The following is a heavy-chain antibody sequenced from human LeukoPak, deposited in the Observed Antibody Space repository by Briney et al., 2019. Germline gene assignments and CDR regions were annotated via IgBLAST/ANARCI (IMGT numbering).Heavy chain of an antibody. CDR1: GFTFSSAA. CDR2: ISSTGYNS. D-gene: IGHD5-18*01. Sequence: GGSLRLSCAASGFTFSSAAMTWVRQGPGKGLQWVSLISSTGYNSYYADSVKGRFTISRDNSRNILYLHTNSLRAEDTALYYCAKDIQAATWGQGTLVTVSS. V-gene: IGHV3-23*01. CDR3: AKDIQAAT. J-gene: IGHJ5*02.